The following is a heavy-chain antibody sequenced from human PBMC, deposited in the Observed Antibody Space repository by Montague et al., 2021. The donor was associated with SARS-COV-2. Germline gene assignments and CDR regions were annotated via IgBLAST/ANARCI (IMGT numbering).Heavy chain of an antibody. J-gene: IGHJ6*02. CDR1: GGSISSYY. V-gene: IGHV4-59*01. CDR3: ARGTYSVVDSDGYYYYYGMDV. D-gene: IGHD1-26*01. Sequence: SETLSLTCTVSGGSISSYYWSWIRQPPGKGLEWIGYFYYSGSTNYNPSFKSRLSISGDTSKNQFSLEVTSVTAADTAVYYCARGTYSVVDSDGYYYYYGMDVWGQGTTVTVSS. CDR2: FYYSGST.